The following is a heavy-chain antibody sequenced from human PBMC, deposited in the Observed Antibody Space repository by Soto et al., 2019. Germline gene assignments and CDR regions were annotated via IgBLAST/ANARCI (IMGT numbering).Heavy chain of an antibody. D-gene: IGHD3-22*01. V-gene: IGHV1-24*01. J-gene: IGHJ4*02. Sequence: GASVKVSCKVSGHTLTELSMHWVRQAPGKGLEWMGGFDPEDGETIYAQKFQGRVTMTEDTSTDTAYMELSSLRSEDTAVYYCATVPTYYYDPGYWGQGTLVTVSS. CDR1: GHTLTELS. CDR2: FDPEDGET. CDR3: ATVPTYYYDPGY.